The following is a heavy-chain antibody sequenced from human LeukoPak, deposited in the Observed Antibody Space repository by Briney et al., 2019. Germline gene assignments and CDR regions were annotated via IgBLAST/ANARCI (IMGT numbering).Heavy chain of an antibody. CDR1: GFSLATGGVG. CDR3: AQRRYPSGSCDFGDFDY. Sequence: SGPTLLNPPQLLTLTSTFSGFSLATGGVGGGWIRQPRVKAMEWLAVIYWDNDKGYRPSLKSRLTITQDSSKNQVGLTLANMDPVDTATYYSAQRRYPSGSCDFGDFDYWGQGTLVTVSS. CDR2: IYWDNDK. D-gene: IGHD2-15*01. J-gene: IGHJ4*02. V-gene: IGHV2-5*02.